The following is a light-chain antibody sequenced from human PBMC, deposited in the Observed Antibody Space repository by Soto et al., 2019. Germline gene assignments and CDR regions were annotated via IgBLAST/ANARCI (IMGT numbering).Light chain of an antibody. CDR2: DAS. CDR3: QQYANLPHT. V-gene: IGKV1-33*01. J-gene: IGKJ4*01. CDR1: QDISKY. Sequence: DIQMTQSPSSLSASVGDRVTITCQASQDISKYLNWYQQKTGKAPKLLIYDASNLETGVPSRFSGSGSGTDFTFTISSLQPEDIATYYCQQYANLPHTFGGGTKVDIK.